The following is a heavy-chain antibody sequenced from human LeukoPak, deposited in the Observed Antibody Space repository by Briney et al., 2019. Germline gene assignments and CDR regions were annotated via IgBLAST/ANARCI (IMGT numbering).Heavy chain of an antibody. V-gene: IGHV3-7*01. D-gene: IGHD2-15*01. CDR2: ITQDGSEK. Sequence: GGSLRLSCAASEFTFSTYWMSWVRQAPGKGLEWVADITQDGSEKYYVHSVKGRFTISRQNAKNSLFLQMNSLRAEDTAVYYCARHRSGGSQDDAFDIWGQGTMVTVSS. CDR3: ARHRSGGSQDDAFDI. CDR1: EFTFSTYW. J-gene: IGHJ3*02.